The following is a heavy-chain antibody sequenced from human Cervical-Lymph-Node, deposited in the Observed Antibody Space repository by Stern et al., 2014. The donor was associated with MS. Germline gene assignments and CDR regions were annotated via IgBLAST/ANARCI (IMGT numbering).Heavy chain of an antibody. CDR2: VSDSGGST. V-gene: IGHV3-23*04. CDR3: AKDTDDYDSTAYSTVEY. J-gene: IGHJ4*02. D-gene: IGHD3-22*01. CDR1: GFTFKSYA. Sequence: EVQLVESGGDLVQPGGSLRLSCAASGFTFKSYAMSWVRQAPGKGLEWVSSVSDSGGSTYYADSVKGRFTISRDNSKYTLYLQMNSLRAEDTAVYYCAKDTDDYDSTAYSTVEYWGQGTLVTVSA.